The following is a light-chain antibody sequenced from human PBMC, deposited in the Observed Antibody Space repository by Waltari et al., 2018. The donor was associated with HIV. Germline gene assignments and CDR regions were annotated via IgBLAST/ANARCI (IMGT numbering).Light chain of an antibody. J-gene: IGLJ3*02. CDR2: KDS. CDR1: ALPKQY. Sequence: SYELTQPPSVSVSPGQTARITCSGDALPKQYAYWYQQKPGQAPVLVRYKDSERPSGIPGLFSGSSSGTTVTLTISGVQAEDEAAYCCQSADSSGTYPWVFGGRTKLTVL. CDR3: QSADSSGTYPWV. V-gene: IGLV3-25*03.